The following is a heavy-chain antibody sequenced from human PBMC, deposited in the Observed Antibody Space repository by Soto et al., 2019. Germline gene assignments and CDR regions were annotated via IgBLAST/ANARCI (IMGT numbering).Heavy chain of an antibody. V-gene: IGHV2-70*01. CDR3: ARIPRVVLVPAAIAPLTKAGPWDYYGMDV. CDR2: IDWDDDK. CDR1: GFSLSTSGMC. D-gene: IGHD2-2*01. J-gene: IGHJ6*02. Sequence: SGPTLVTPTQTLTLTCTFSGFSLSTSGMCVSWIRQPPGKALEWLALIDWDDDKYYSTSLKTRLTISKDTSKNQVVLTMTNMDPVDTATYYCARIPRVVLVPAAIAPLTKAGPWDYYGMDVWGQGTTVTVSS.